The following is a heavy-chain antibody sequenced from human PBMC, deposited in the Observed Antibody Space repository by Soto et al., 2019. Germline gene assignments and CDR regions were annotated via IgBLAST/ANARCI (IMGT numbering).Heavy chain of an antibody. J-gene: IGHJ6*02. Sequence: QVQLVQSGAEVKKPGASVKVSCKASGYTFTSYDINWVRQATGQGLEWMGWMNPNSGNTGYAQKFQGRDTMTRNTSISTDYMELSSLRSEDTAVYYCARWDLRDYYYGMDVWGQETTVTVSS. V-gene: IGHV1-8*01. CDR2: MNPNSGNT. D-gene: IGHD1-26*01. CDR3: ARWDLRDYYYGMDV. CDR1: GYTFTSYD.